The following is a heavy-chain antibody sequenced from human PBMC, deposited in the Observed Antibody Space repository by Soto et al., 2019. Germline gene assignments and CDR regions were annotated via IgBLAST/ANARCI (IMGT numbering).Heavy chain of an antibody. CDR3: ARAYSDAFDI. D-gene: IGHD2-15*01. J-gene: IGHJ3*02. Sequence: GGSLRLSCAASGFTFSDYYMTWIRQAPGKGLEWASYISSSGTGIYYADSVKGRFTISRDNAKNSLYLQMSSLRAEDTAVYFCARAYSDAFDIWGQGTMVTVSS. CDR2: ISSSGTGI. CDR1: GFTFSDYY. V-gene: IGHV3-11*01.